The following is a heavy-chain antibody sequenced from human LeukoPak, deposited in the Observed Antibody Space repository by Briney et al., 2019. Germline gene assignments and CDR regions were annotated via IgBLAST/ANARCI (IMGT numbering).Heavy chain of an antibody. V-gene: IGHV3-30*18. J-gene: IGHJ6*02. CDR1: GFTFSSYG. Sequence: GRSLRLSCAASGFTFSSYGMHWVRQAPDKGLEWVAVISYDGSNKYYADSVKGRFTISRDNSKNTLYLQMNSLRAEDTAVYYCAKDKEVVPAFYYYYYGMDVWGQGTTVTVSS. CDR2: ISYDGSNK. CDR3: AKDKEVVPAFYYYYYGMDV. D-gene: IGHD2-2*01.